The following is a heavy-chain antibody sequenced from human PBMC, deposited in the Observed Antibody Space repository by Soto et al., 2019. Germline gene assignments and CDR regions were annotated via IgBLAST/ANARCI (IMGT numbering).Heavy chain of an antibody. D-gene: IGHD3-10*01. CDR3: ARGGSGSDWDYCGVDV. CDR2: IYSGGTT. J-gene: IGHJ6*02. V-gene: IGHV3-66*01. CDR1: ALTASKNY. Sequence: EVQLVESGGGLVQPGGSLRLSCAGSALTASKNYMSWVRQPPGKGLEWVSVIYSGGTTYYADSVKDRFSISRDNSKNTLYLQMDNLRAGDTAVYYCARGGSGSDWDYCGVDVGGQGTTVTVSS.